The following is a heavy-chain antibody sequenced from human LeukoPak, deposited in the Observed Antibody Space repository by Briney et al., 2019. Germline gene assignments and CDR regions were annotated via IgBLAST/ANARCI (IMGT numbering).Heavy chain of an antibody. CDR2: ISWNSGSI. CDR1: GFTFDDYA. CDR3: AKDRERRYYYYYMDV. Sequence: GRSLRLSFAASGFTFDDYAMHWVRQAPGKGLEWVSGISWNSGSIGYADSVKGRFTISRDNAKNSLYLQMNSLRAEDMALYYCAKDRERRYYYYYMDVWGKGTTVTVSS. J-gene: IGHJ6*03. D-gene: IGHD1-1*01. V-gene: IGHV3-9*03.